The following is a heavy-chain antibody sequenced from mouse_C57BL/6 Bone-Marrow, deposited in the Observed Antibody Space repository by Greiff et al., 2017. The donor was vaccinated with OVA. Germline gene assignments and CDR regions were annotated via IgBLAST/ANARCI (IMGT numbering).Heavy chain of an antibody. D-gene: IGHD1-1*01. CDR3: ARSDGSSYDWYFDV. CDR1: GYTFTDYN. V-gene: IGHV1-18*01. J-gene: IGHJ1*03. Sequence: EVQLQQSGPELVKPGASVKIPCKASGYTFTDYNMDWVKQSHGKSLEWIGDINPNNGGTIYNQKFKGKATLTVDKSSSTAYMELRSLTSEDTAVYYCARSDGSSYDWYFDVWGTGTTVTVSS. CDR2: INPNNGGT.